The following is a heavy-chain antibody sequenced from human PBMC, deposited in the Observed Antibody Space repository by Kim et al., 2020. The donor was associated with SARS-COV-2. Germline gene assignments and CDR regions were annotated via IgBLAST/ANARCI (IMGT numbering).Heavy chain of an antibody. CDR1: GFAARSSY. CDR2: INSGVGT. D-gene: IGHD6-6*01. V-gene: IGHV3-53*01. J-gene: IGHJ6*02. Sequence: GGSLRLSCEASGFAARSSYMSWVRQAPGRGLEWVSLINSGVGTYYADSVKGRFTISRDNAKNTLYLHMNSLRVEDTDVYYCRDSGSSLLYDMDVWGQGNT. CDR3: RDSGSSLLYDMDV.